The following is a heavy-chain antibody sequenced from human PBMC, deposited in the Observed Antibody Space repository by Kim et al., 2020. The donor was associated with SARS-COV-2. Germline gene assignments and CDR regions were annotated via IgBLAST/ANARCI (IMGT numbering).Heavy chain of an antibody. CDR2: ISSSSSYI. Sequence: GGSLRLSCAASGFTFSSYSMNWVRQAPGKGLEWVSSISSSSSYIYYADSVKGRFTISRDNAKNSLYLQMNSLRAEDTAVYYCASPGYSYGQDAFDIWGQGTMVTVSS. D-gene: IGHD5-18*01. CDR3: ASPGYSYGQDAFDI. J-gene: IGHJ3*02. CDR1: GFTFSSYS. V-gene: IGHV3-21*01.